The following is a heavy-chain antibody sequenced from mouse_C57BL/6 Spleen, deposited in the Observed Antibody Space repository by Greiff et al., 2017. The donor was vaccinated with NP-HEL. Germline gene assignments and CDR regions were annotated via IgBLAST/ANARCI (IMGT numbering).Heavy chain of an antibody. CDR1: GFTFSSYA. Sequence: EVKVEESGGGLVKPGGSLKLSCAASGFTFSSYAMSWVRQTPEKRLEWVATISDGGSYTYYPDNVKGRFTISRDNAKNNLYLQMSHLKSEDTAMYYCARGHGFDYWGQGTTLTVSS. CDR2: ISDGGSYT. CDR3: ARGHGFDY. V-gene: IGHV5-4*03. J-gene: IGHJ2*01.